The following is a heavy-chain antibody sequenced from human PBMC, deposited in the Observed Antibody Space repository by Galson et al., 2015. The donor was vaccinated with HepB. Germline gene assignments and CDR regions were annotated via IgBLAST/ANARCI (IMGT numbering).Heavy chain of an antibody. J-gene: IGHJ3*01. Sequence: SLRLSCAGSGFSFDTYAMNWVRQAPGKGLEWVASISVGGDITYYADSVRGRYTISRADSRRTLYLQMNSLRAEDTAMYYCVKDRLGELPLVWGQGTMVTVSS. CDR1: GFSFDTYA. V-gene: IGHV3-23*01. D-gene: IGHD3-16*01. CDR3: VKDRLGELPLV. CDR2: ISVGGDIT.